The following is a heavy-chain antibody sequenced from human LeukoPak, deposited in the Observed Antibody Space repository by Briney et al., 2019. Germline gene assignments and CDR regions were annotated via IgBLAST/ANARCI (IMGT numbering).Heavy chain of an antibody. CDR2: ISNDGSST. Sequence: PGGSLRLSCAGSGFTFSNYRMHWVRQAPGKGLVWVSRISNDGSSTNYADSVRGRFTISRDNAKNTPYLQMNSLRAEDTGVYYCIGRPGGGTFDIWGQGTMVTVSS. CDR3: IGRPGGGTFDI. J-gene: IGHJ3*02. CDR1: GFTFSNYR. D-gene: IGHD3-16*01. V-gene: IGHV3-74*01.